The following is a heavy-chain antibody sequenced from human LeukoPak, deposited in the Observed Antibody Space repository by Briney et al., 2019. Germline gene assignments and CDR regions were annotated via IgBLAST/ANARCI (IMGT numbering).Heavy chain of an antibody. Sequence: PSETLSLTCAVYGGSFNGYHWTWIRQPPGKGLEWIGEINHRGSTNYNPSLKSRVTISVDTSKNQFSLKLSSVTAADTAVYYCTRGSIAYYYMDVWGKGATVTISS. D-gene: IGHD3-22*01. J-gene: IGHJ6*03. CDR2: INHRGST. CDR1: GGSFNGYH. V-gene: IGHV4-34*01. CDR3: TRGSIAYYYMDV.